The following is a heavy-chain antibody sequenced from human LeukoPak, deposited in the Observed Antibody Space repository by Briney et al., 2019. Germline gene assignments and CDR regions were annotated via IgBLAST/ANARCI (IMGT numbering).Heavy chain of an antibody. D-gene: IGHD6-13*01. CDR3: ARVVGDSSSWYFDDY. Sequence: ASVKVSCKASGYTFTSYGISWVRQAPGQGLEWMGWISAYNGNTNYAQKLQGRVTVTTDTSTSTAYMELRSLRSDDTAVYYCARVVGDSSSWYFDDYWGQGTLVTVSS. CDR2: ISAYNGNT. J-gene: IGHJ4*02. CDR1: GYTFTSYG. V-gene: IGHV1-18*01.